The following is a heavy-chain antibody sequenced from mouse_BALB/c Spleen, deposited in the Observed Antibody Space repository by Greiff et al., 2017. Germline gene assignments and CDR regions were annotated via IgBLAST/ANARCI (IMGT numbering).Heavy chain of an antibody. CDR1: GFTFSDYY. J-gene: IGHJ2*01. V-gene: IGHV5-4*02. Sequence: EVKLVESGGGLVKPGGSLKLSCAASGFTFSDYYMYWVRQTPEKRLEWVATISDGGSYTYYPDSVKGRFTISRDNAKNNLYLQMSSLKSEDTAMYYCARSYGNYFDYWGQGTTLTVSS. CDR3: ARSYGNYFDY. CDR2: ISDGGSYT. D-gene: IGHD2-1*01.